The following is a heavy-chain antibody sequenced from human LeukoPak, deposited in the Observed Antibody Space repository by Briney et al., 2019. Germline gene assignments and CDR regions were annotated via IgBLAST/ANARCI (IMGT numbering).Heavy chain of an antibody. Sequence: QPGGSLRLSCAASGFTFSSYWMSWVRQAPGKGLEWVANIKQDGSEKYYVDSVKGRFTISRDNAKNSLYLQMNSLRAEDTAVYYCARDQASPYYYGSGSYYKEDEYFQHWGQGTLVTVSS. D-gene: IGHD3-10*01. CDR3: ARDQASPYYYGSGSYYKEDEYFQH. J-gene: IGHJ1*01. V-gene: IGHV3-7*01. CDR1: GFTFSSYW. CDR2: IKQDGSEK.